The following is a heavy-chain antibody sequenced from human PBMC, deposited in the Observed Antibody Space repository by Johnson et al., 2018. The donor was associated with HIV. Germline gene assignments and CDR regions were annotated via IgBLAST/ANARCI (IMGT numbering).Heavy chain of an antibody. CDR1: GFSFRDYY. CDR2: TNEAGGRT. CDR3: AGIAAAGGDAFDI. Sequence: QVQLVESGGGLVQPGGSLRLSCAASGFSFRDYYMSWIRQAPGKGLVWVSHTNEAGGRTDYADSVKGRFTISRDNAKNSLYLQMNSLRAGDTAVYYCAGIAAAGGDAFDIWGQGTMVTVSS. V-gene: IGHV3-11*04. D-gene: IGHD6-13*01. J-gene: IGHJ3*02.